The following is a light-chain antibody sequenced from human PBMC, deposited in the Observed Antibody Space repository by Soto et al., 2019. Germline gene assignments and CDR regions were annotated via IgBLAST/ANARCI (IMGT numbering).Light chain of an antibody. V-gene: IGKV1-33*01. CDR1: QDITKL. Sequence: DIQMTQSPSSLSASVGDRVSITCQASQDITKLLHWSQHKPGKAPKLLIYDASNSETGVPSRFTRSGSGTQFTLTLSSLQPDAFATYFCQQYHSYPIPFGQGTRLQN. J-gene: IGKJ5*01. CDR2: DAS. CDR3: QQYHSYPIP.